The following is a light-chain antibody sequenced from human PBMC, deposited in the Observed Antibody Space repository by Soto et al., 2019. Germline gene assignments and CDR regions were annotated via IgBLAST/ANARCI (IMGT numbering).Light chain of an antibody. Sequence: QSVLTQPASVSGPPGQSITISCTGTSSDVGSYNLVSWYQQHPGKAPKLIIYEGSKRPSGVSNRFSGSKSGNTASLTISGLQAEDEADFYCCSYAGSGTWVFGGGTKLTVL. J-gene: IGLJ3*02. V-gene: IGLV2-23*01. CDR2: EGS. CDR3: CSYAGSGTWV. CDR1: SSDVGSYNL.